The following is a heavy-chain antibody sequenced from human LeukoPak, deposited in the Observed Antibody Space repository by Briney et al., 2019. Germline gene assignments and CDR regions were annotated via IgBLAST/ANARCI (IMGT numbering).Heavy chain of an antibody. CDR1: GYSFTSYW. CDR2: IYPGDSDT. Sequence: GESLKISCKGSGYSFTSYWIGWVRQMPGKGLEWMGIIYPGDSDTRYSPSFQGQVTISADKSLSTAYLQWSSLKVSDTAMYYCGRRQSSGWFDYWGQGTPVTVSS. J-gene: IGHJ5*01. CDR3: GRRQSSGWFDY. V-gene: IGHV5-51*01. D-gene: IGHD6-19*01.